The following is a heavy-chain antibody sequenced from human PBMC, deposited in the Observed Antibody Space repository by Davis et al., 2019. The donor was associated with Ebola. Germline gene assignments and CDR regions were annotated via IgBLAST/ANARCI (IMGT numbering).Heavy chain of an antibody. J-gene: IGHJ6*02. CDR1: GFTFSSYW. V-gene: IGHV3-7*01. D-gene: IGHD4-11*01. CDR3: ARLYSNYVETIGVDV. CDR2: IKQDGSEK. Sequence: GGSLRLSCAASGFTFSSYWMSWVRQAPGKGLEWVANIKQDGSEKYYVDSVKGRFTISRDNAKNSLYLQMNSLRAEDTAVYYCARLYSNYVETIGVDVWGQGPTVTVSS.